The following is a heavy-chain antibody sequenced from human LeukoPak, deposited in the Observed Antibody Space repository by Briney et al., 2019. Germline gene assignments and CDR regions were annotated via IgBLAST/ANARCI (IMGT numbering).Heavy chain of an antibody. Sequence: PGGSLRLSCAASGFTFDDYGMSWVRQAPGKGLEWVSAISGSGGSTYYADSMKGRFTISRDNSKNTLYLQMNSLRAEDTAVYYCARALIGWYFDYWGQGTLVTVSS. CDR1: GFTFDDYG. CDR3: ARALIGWYFDY. V-gene: IGHV3-23*01. J-gene: IGHJ4*02. D-gene: IGHD6-19*01. CDR2: ISGSGGST.